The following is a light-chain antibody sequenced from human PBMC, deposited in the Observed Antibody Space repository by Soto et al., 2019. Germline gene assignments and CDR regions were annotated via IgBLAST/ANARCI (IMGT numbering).Light chain of an antibody. Sequence: VMTQSPATLSVSPGERATLSCTASQSINSNLAWYQQKPGQAPRLLIYGASTRATGIPARFSGSGSGTEFTLTINSLQSEDFAVYYCQQYNNWPRTFGQGTKVDTK. CDR1: QSINSN. CDR3: QQYNNWPRT. J-gene: IGKJ1*01. V-gene: IGKV3-15*01. CDR2: GAS.